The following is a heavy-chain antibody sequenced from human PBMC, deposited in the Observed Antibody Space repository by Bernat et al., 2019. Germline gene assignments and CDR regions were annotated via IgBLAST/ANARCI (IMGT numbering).Heavy chain of an antibody. V-gene: IGHV3-7*01. CDR3: ARDGQYSSGWYIAFDI. D-gene: IGHD6-19*01. CDR1: GFTFSSYW. Sequence: EVQLVESGGGLVQPGGPLRLSCAASGFTFSSYWMSWVRQAPGKGLEWVANIKQDGSKKYYVDSVKGRFTISRDNAKNSLYLQMNSLRAEDTAVYYCARDGQYSSGWYIAFDIWGQGTMVTVSS. J-gene: IGHJ3*02. CDR2: IKQDGSKK.